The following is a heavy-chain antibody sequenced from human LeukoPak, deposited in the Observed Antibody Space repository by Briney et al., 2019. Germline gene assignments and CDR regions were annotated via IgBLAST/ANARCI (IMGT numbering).Heavy chain of an antibody. CDR1: GFTFSSYA. V-gene: IGHV3-23*01. CDR3: AKNGRMVRGAAY. J-gene: IGHJ4*02. Sequence: GGSLRLSCAASGFTFSSYAMSWVRQAPGKGLEWVSAISGSGGSTYYAHSVKGRFTISRDNSKNTLYLQMNSLRAEDTAVYYCAKNGRMVRGAAYWGQGTLVTVSS. CDR2: ISGSGGST. D-gene: IGHD3-10*01.